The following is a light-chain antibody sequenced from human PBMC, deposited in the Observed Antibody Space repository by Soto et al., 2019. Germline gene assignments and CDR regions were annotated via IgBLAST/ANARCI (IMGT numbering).Light chain of an antibody. CDR2: DVR. CDR1: TSDVGSYNY. V-gene: IGLV2-11*01. J-gene: IGLJ3*02. CDR3: CSYAGSYVWV. Sequence: QSVLTQPRSVSGSPGQSVSISCTGTTSDVGSYNYVSWYQQHPVKAPRLMIYDVRKRPSGVPDRFSGSKSGDTASLTISGLRAEDEADYYCCSYAGSYVWVFGGGTKLTVL.